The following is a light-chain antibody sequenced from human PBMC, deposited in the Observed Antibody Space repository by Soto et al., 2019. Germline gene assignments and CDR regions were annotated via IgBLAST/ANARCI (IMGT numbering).Light chain of an antibody. J-gene: IGKJ3*01. CDR3: QQADSFPFT. CDR2: VAS. CDR1: QDIGTW. V-gene: IGKV1-12*01. Sequence: DIQLNQSPSSVSESVGDRVTITCRASQDIGTWLAWYQQKPGKAPKLLIYVASNLQSGVPSRFSGAGSGTDFNLTITSLQPEDFATYHCQQADSFPFTFGPGTKVDFK.